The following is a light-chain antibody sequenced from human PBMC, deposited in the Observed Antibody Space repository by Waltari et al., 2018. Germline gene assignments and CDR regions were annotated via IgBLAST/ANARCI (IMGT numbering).Light chain of an antibody. J-gene: IGLJ1*01. V-gene: IGLV3-21*01. CDR3: QVWDANTDPGV. CDR1: NIESKS. CDR2: YDN. Sequence: SYVLTQPPSVSVAPGETARITCGGNNIESKSVHWYRQRPGQAPVVVISYDNDRAAGLPGRFSGSNSGNTATLTIGRVEAGDEADYYCQVWDANTDPGVFGTGTEVTVL.